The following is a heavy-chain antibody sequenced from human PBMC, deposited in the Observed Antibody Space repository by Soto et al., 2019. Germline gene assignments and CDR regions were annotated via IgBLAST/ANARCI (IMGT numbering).Heavy chain of an antibody. CDR1: GGSISSGDYY. V-gene: IGHV4-30-4*01. J-gene: IGHJ3*02. CDR3: AREFYYYGSGSYYKGYDAFDI. Sequence: QVQLQESGPGLVKPSQTLSLTCTVSGGSISSGDYYWSWIRQPPGQGLEWIGYIYYSGSTYYNPSLKSRVTISVDTSKNQFYLKLSSVTAADTAVYYCAREFYYYGSGSYYKGYDAFDIWGQGTMVTVSS. CDR2: IYYSGST. D-gene: IGHD3-10*01.